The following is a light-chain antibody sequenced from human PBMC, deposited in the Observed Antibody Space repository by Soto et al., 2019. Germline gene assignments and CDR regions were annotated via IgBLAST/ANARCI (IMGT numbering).Light chain of an antibody. CDR3: QQYGSSIT. CDR2: GAS. V-gene: IGKV3-20*01. CDR1: QSVDSSY. J-gene: IGKJ5*01. Sequence: EIVLTQSPGTLSLSPGERATLSCRASQSVDSSYLAWYQQKPGQAPRLLIYGASGRATGIPDRFSGSGSGTDFTLPISRLEPEDFAVYYCQQYGSSITFGQGTRLEIK.